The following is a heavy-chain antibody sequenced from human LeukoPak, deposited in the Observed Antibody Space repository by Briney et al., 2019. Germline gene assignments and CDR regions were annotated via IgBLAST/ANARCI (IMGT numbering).Heavy chain of an antibody. D-gene: IGHD2-15*01. CDR3: ARGLPTIRSLYCSGGSCYNWFDP. V-gene: IGHV4-59*12. J-gene: IGHJ5*02. CDR2: IYYSGST. CDR1: GGSISSYY. Sequence: SETLSLTCTVSGGSISSYYWSWIRQPPGKGLEWIGYIYYSGSTNYNPSLKSRVTISVDTSKNQFSLKLSSVTAADTAVYYCARGLPTIRSLYCSGGSCYNWFDPWGQGTLVTVSS.